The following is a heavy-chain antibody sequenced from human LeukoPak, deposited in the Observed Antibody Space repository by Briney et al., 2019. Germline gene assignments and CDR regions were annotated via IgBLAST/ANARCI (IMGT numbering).Heavy chain of an antibody. J-gene: IGHJ4*02. CDR3: PSRMITSPW. CDR2: IYHSGNT. CDR1: GYSISSAYS. V-gene: IGHV4-38-2*01. D-gene: IGHD3-16*01. Sequence: SDTLSLTCAVSGYSISSAYSWGSIRHPPGKGLEWIGSIYHSGNTHYNPSLKGRVTISVDTSKDQCSLKLRSVTAADTAVYYCPSRMITSPWWGQGTRVTVS.